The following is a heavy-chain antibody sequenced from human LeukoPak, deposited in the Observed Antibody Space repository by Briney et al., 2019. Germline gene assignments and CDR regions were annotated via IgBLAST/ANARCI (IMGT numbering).Heavy chain of an antibody. CDR2: ISGSGGST. V-gene: IGHV3-23*01. D-gene: IGHD3-10*02. J-gene: IGHJ6*04. Sequence: GGSLRPSCAASGFTFSNYGMSWVRQAPGKGLEWVSAISGSGGSTYYADSVKGRFTISRDNAKNSLYLQMNSLRAEDTAVYYCAELGITMIGGVWGKGTTVTISS. CDR1: GFTFSNYG. CDR3: AELGITMIGGV.